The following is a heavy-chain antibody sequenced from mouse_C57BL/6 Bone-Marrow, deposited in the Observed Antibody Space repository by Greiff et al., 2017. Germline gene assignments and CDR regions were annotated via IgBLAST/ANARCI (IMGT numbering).Heavy chain of an antibody. CDR1: GYTFTSYW. D-gene: IGHD1-1*01. CDR3: ATDYGSSPYFDY. J-gene: IGHJ2*01. V-gene: IGHV1-81*01. CDR2: IYPKSGDT. Sequence: VQLLESGAELARPGASVKLSCKASGYTFTSYWIRWVKQRPGRGLEWIGKIYPKSGDTYDNEKFKGKATLTADKPSSPAYMELRSLTSADSAVYSCATDYGSSPYFDYWGQGTTLTVSS.